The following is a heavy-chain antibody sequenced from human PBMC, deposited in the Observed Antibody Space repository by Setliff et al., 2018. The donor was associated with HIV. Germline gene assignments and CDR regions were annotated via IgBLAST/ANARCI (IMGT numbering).Heavy chain of an antibody. J-gene: IGHJ6*03. V-gene: IGHV4-61*09. CDR2: IYASGST. CDR3: ARETGGLGITTYYYYYMDV. Sequence: SETLSLTCTVSGVSVSSATYYWSWIRQPAGKGLEWIGHIYASGSTNYSPSLNSRVTISIDTSKNQFSLKLTTVTAADTALYFCARETGGLGITTYYYYYMDVWGKGTTVTVSS. D-gene: IGHD3-16*01. CDR1: GVSVSSATYY.